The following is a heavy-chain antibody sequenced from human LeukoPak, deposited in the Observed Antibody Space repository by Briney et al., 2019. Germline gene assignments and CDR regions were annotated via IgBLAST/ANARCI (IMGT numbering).Heavy chain of an antibody. V-gene: IGHV4-31*03. J-gene: IGHJ4*02. CDR2: IYYSGST. Sequence: SETLSLTCTVSGGSISSGGYYWSWIRQHPGKGLEWIGYIYYSGSTYYNPSLKSRVTISVDTSKNQFSLKLSSVTAADTAVYYRARSLLWFGELSTVDYWGQGTLVTVSS. CDR1: GGSISSGGYY. D-gene: IGHD3-10*01. CDR3: ARSLLWFGELSTVDY.